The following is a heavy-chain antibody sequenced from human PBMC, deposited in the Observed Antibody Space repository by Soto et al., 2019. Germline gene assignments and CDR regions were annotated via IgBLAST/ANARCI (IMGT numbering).Heavy chain of an antibody. CDR3: AWDCISTSCRIVGLHFQH. CDR1: GYTFTSYG. Sequence: QVQLVQSGAEVKKPGASVKVSCKASGYTFTSYGIIWVRQAPGQGLEWMGWISAYNGNTNYAQKLQGRDTMTTDTSTSTVVMELRSLRSDDTAVYYCAWDCISTSCRIVGLHFQHWGQGTLFTVSS. CDR2: ISAYNGNT. V-gene: IGHV1-18*01. D-gene: IGHD2-2*01. J-gene: IGHJ1*01.